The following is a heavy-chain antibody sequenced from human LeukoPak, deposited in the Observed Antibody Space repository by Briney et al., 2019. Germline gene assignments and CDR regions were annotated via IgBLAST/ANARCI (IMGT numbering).Heavy chain of an antibody. CDR1: GFTFSTNA. D-gene: IGHD6-19*01. J-gene: IGHJ5*02. Sequence: GGSLRLSCAASGFTFSTNAMTWVRQAPGKGLDWVSTISGSGDRTSNADSVKGRFIISRDNSKNTLYLQMNSLRAEDTAVYYCARVGSSGWYRRQDRTGNHWFDPWGQGTLVTVSS. V-gene: IGHV3-23*01. CDR2: ISGSGDRT. CDR3: ARVGSSGWYRRQDRTGNHWFDP.